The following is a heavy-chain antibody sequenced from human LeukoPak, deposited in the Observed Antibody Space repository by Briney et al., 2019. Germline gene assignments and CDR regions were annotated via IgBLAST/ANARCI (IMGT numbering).Heavy chain of an antibody. V-gene: IGHV1-2*02. CDR2: INPNSGGT. Sequence: ASVKITCKASGYTFTGHYMHWVRQAPGQGLEWMGWINPNSGGTNYAQKFQGRVTMTRDTSISTAYMELSGLRSDDTAVYYCARSPCSSTSCYAHFDYWGQGTLVTVSS. J-gene: IGHJ4*02. CDR3: ARSPCSSTSCYAHFDY. CDR1: GYTFTGHY. D-gene: IGHD2-2*01.